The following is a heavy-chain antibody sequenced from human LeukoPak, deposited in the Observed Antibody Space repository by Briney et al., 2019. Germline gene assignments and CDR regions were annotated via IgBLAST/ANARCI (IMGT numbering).Heavy chain of an antibody. CDR2: ISGSGGST. J-gene: IGHJ3*02. CDR1: GFTFSTHA. V-gene: IGHV3-23*01. CDR3: AKDRAGTAMVNDAFDI. Sequence: HTGGSLRLSCAASGFTFSTHAMSWVRQAPGKGLEWVSGISGSGGSTYYADSVKGRFTISRDNSKNTLYLQMKSLRAEDTAVYYCAKDRAGTAMVNDAFDIWGQGTMVTVSS. D-gene: IGHD5-18*01.